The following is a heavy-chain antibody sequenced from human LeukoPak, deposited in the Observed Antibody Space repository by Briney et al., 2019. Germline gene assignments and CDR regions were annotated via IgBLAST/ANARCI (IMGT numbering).Heavy chain of an antibody. CDR3: AKEMGPATAIHFDY. CDR1: GFTFSSYA. J-gene: IGHJ4*02. V-gene: IGHV3-23*01. CDR2: ISISGGRT. D-gene: IGHD2-2*02. Sequence: PGGSLRLSCAASGFTFSSYAMSWVRQAPGKGLEWVSVISISGGRTYSADSVKGRFTISRDNSKNTLYLQMNSPRVEDTAVYYCAKEMGPATAIHFDYWGQGTLVTVSS.